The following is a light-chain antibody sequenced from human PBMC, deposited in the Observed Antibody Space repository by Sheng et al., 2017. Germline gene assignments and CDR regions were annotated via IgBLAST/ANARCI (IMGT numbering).Light chain of an antibody. V-gene: IGKV1-39*01. CDR1: QSISSY. J-gene: IGKJ1*01. CDR3: LQDYTYPGT. CDR2: AAS. Sequence: IQMTQSPSSLSASVGDRVTITCRASQSISSYLNWYQQKPGKAPKLLIYAASSLQSGVPSRFSGSGSGTDFTLTISSLQPEDFATYYCLQDYTYPGTFGQGTKVEIK.